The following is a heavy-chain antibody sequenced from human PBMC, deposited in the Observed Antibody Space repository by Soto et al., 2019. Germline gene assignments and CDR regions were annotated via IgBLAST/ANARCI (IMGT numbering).Heavy chain of an antibody. CDR1: GYTFTSYG. Sequence: ASVKVSCKASGYTFTSYGISWVRQAPGQGLEWMGWISAYNGNTNYAQKLQGRVTMTTDTSTSTAYMELRSLRSDDTAVYYCARDNSDCTNGVCQYYFDYWGQGTLVTVSS. CDR2: ISAYNGNT. D-gene: IGHD2-8*01. V-gene: IGHV1-18*01. J-gene: IGHJ4*02. CDR3: ARDNSDCTNGVCQYYFDY.